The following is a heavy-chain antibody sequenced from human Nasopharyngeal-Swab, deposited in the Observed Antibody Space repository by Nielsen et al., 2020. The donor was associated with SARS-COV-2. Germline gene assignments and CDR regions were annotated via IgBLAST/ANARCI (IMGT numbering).Heavy chain of an antibody. D-gene: IGHD4-23*01. CDR3: ARRLVVTPGPFDH. CDR2: IYYSGST. Sequence: SETLSLTCTVSGGSISSSSYYWGWIRQPPGKGLEWIGSIYYSGSTYYNPSLKSRVTISVDTSKNQFSLKLSSVTAADTAVYYCARRLVVTPGPFDHWGQGTLGTVSS. J-gene: IGHJ4*02. CDR1: GGSISSSSYY. V-gene: IGHV4-39*01.